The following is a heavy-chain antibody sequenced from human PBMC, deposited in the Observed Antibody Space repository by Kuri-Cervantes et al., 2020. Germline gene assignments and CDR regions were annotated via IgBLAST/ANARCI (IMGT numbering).Heavy chain of an antibody. D-gene: IGHD1/OR15-1a*01. J-gene: IGHJ4*02. CDR1: GYSISSGYY. V-gene: IGHV4-38-2*02. Sequence: SETLSLTCTVSGYSISSGYYWGWIRQPPGKGLEWIGSICHSGSTYYNPSLKSRVTISVDTSKNQFSLKLSSVTAADTAVYYCASMAEQSYYFDYWGQGTLVTVSS. CDR2: ICHSGST. CDR3: ASMAEQSYYFDY.